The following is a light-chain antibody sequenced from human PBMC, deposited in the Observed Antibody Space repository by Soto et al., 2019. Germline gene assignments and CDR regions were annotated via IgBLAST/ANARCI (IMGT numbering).Light chain of an antibody. CDR3: QQFNGFPLT. CDR1: QDIGSA. J-gene: IGKJ4*01. Sequence: IQLTQSPSSLSASVGDRVTITCRAGQDIGSALAWYQQRPGKAPKLLLYDASNLEAGVPSRFSGSGSVTDFTLTITSLRPEDVATYYGQQFNGFPLTFGGGTKVQIK. V-gene: IGKV1-13*02. CDR2: DAS.